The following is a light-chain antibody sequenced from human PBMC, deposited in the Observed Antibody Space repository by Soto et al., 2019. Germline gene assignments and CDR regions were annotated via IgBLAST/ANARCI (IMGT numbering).Light chain of an antibody. V-gene: IGKV4-1*01. CDR1: QSVLYSSNNRNY. CDR3: QQHYSTPRT. J-gene: IGKJ1*01. Sequence: DIVMTQSPDSLAVSLGERATINCKSSQSVLYSSNNRNYLAWYQQKPGQPPRLLISWASTRESGVPDRFSGRGSGTDFTLTIRSLQAEDVAVYYCQQHYSTPRTFGQGTKVEIK. CDR2: WAS.